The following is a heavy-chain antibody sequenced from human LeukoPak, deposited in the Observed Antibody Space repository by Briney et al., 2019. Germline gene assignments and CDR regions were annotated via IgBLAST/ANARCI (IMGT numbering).Heavy chain of an antibody. CDR1: GFTSSDYY. J-gene: IGHJ4*02. V-gene: IGHV3-11*05. CDR2: ISSSSSYT. CDR3: ARDRSLGGSGSYYNFDY. Sequence: GGSLRLSCAASGFTSSDYYMSWIRQAPGKGLEWVSYISSSSSYTNYADSVKGRFTISRDNAKNSLYLQMNSLRAEDTAVYYCARDRSLGGSGSYYNFDYWGQGTLVTVSS. D-gene: IGHD3-10*01.